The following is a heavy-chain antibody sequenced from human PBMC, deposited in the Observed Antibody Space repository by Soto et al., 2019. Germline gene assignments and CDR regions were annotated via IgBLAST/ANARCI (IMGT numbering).Heavy chain of an antibody. V-gene: IGHV1-69*13. Sequence: SVKVSCKASGAIFSSYAVSWVRQVPGQGLEWMGGIIPIFATPKYGHKFQDRVTITADESTSTAYMELSSLRSDDTAVFYCARGYCSGGNCYSGMDVWGQGTMVTVSS. CDR3: ARGYCSGGNCYSGMDV. J-gene: IGHJ6*02. CDR2: IIPIFATP. D-gene: IGHD2-15*01. CDR1: GAIFSSYA.